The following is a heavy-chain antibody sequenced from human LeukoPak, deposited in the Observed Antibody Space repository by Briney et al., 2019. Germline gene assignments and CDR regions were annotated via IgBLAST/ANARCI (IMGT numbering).Heavy chain of an antibody. CDR1: GGSISSYY. CDR2: IYISGST. Sequence: SETLSLTCTVSGGSISSYYWSWIRQPAGKGLEWIGRIYISGSTNQNPSLKSRVTMSVDTSKNQFSLKLSSVTAADTAVYYCARDRGTWSDDGFDYWGQGTLVTVSS. V-gene: IGHV4-4*07. J-gene: IGHJ4*02. CDR3: ARDRGTWSDDGFDY. D-gene: IGHD1-1*01.